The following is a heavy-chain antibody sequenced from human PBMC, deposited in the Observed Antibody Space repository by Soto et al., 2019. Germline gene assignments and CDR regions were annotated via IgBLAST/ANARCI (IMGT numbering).Heavy chain of an antibody. CDR2: ISSASGYI. CDR1: VFTFSSYT. D-gene: IGHD1-20*01. CDR3: ARARITGIFDP. J-gene: IGHJ5*02. V-gene: IGHV3-21*01. Sequence: GGSLRLSCAASVFTFSSYTMNWVRQAPGKGLEWVSSISSASGYIYYADSVKGRFTICRDNAKNSLYLQMNSLRAEDTAVYYCARARITGIFDPWGQGTLVTVSS.